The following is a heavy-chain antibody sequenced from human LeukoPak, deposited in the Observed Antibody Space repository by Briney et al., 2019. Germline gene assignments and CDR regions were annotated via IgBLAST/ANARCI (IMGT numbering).Heavy chain of an antibody. D-gene: IGHD6-19*01. V-gene: IGHV4-34*01. J-gene: IGHJ4*02. CDR2: INHSGST. Sequence: SETLSLTCTVSGGSISSYYWSWIRQPPGKGLEWIGEINHSGSTNYNPSLKSRVTISVDTSKNQFSLKLSSVTAADTAVYYCARASAVAGTLDYWGQGTLVTVSS. CDR1: GGSISSYY. CDR3: ARASAVAGTLDY.